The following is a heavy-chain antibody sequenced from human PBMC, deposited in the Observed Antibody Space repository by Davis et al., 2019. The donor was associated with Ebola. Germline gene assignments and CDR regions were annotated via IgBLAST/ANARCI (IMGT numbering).Heavy chain of an antibody. Sequence: GESLKISCAASGFTFSSYAMHWVRQAPGKGLEWVAVISYDGSNKYYADSVKGRFTISRDNVKNILYLHMTTLSAEDTAIYYCVRDTIEGPTTFDSWGQGTLVTVAS. V-gene: IGHV3-30-3*01. CDR3: VRDTIEGPTTFDS. CDR1: GFTFSSYA. CDR2: ISYDGSNK. D-gene: IGHD1-26*01. J-gene: IGHJ4*02.